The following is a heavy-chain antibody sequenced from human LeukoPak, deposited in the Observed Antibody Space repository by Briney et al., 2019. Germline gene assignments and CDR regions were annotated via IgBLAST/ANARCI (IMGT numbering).Heavy chain of an antibody. CDR1: GGSINNSNDY. V-gene: IGHV4-39*01. CDR3: ARRPHYGYYIGFIDY. CDR2: VHYSGYT. Sequence: SETLSLTCTVSGGSINNSNDYWDSIRQPPGKGLEWVGSVHYSGYTYYSPSLKSRVTISADTSNNQFSLKLRSVTAADTAVFYCARRPHYGYYIGFIDYWGQGTLVTVSS. J-gene: IGHJ4*02. D-gene: IGHD4-17*01.